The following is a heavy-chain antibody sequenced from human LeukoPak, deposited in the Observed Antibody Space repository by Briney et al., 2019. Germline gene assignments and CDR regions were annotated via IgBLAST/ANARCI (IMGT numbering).Heavy chain of an antibody. CDR1: GFTFSSYG. D-gene: IGHD6-19*01. CDR3: AKSDSSGWYGYYSYGMDV. Sequence: GRSLRLSCAASGFTFSSYGMHWVRQAPGKGLEWVAVISYGGSNKYYADSVKGRFTISRDNSKNTLYLQMNSLRAEDTAVYYYAKSDSSGWYGYYSYGMDVWGQGTTVTVSS. CDR2: ISYGGSNK. J-gene: IGHJ6*02. V-gene: IGHV3-30*18.